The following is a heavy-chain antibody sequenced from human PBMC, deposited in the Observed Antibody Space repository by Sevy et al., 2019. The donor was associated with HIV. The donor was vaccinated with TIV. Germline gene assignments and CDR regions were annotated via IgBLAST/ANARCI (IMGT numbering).Heavy chain of an antibody. V-gene: IGHV1-8*01. J-gene: IGHJ5*02. CDR2: MNPNSGNT. Sequence: ASVKVSCKASGYTFTSYDINWVRQATGQGLEWMGWMNPNSGNTGYAQKFQGRVTMTRNTSISTAYMELSSLRSEDTAVYYCGRGSRYYYDSSGYVYNWFDPWGQGTLVTVSS. CDR3: GRGSRYYYDSSGYVYNWFDP. CDR1: GYTFTSYD. D-gene: IGHD3-22*01.